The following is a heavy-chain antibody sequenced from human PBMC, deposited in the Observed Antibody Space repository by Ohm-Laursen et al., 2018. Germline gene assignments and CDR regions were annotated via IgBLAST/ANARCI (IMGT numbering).Heavy chain of an antibody. Sequence: SDTLSLTCPVSGGSISSYYWSWIRQPPGKGLEWIGFIYNSGSTTYHPSLKSRVTISVDTSKNHFSLKQSSVAATATAVYYCARQDSGDYYFDYWGQGTLVTVSS. D-gene: IGHD4-17*01. V-gene: IGHV4-59*08. J-gene: IGHJ4*02. CDR3: ARQDSGDYYFDY. CDR1: GGSISSYY. CDR2: IYNSGST.